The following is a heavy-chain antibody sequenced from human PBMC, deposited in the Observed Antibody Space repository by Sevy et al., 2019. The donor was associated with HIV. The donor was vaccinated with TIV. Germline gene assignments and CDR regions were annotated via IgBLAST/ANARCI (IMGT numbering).Heavy chain of an antibody. D-gene: IGHD3-10*01. V-gene: IGHV3-48*01. Sequence: GGSLRLSCAASGFTYGTHSMNWVRQAPGKGLEWVSYISGGSRTINYADSVKGRFTISRDNAKNSLSLQMNSLRVEDTAVYYCARDGRRGYDMDVWGQGTTVTVSS. J-gene: IGHJ6*02. CDR1: GFTYGTHS. CDR2: ISGGSRTI. CDR3: ARDGRRGYDMDV.